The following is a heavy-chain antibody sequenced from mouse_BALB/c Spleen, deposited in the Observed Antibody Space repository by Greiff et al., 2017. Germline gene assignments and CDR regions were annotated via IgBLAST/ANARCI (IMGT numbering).Heavy chain of an antibody. CDR3: ARGGYGSNYFDY. CDR1: GYTFTSYY. D-gene: IGHD1-1*01. V-gene: IGHV1S56*01. CDR2: IYPGNVNT. Sequence: VHLVESGPELVKPGASVRISCKASGYTFTSYYIHWVKQRPGQGLEWIGWIYPGNVNTKYNEKFKGKATLTADKSSSTAYMQLSSLTSEDSAVYFCARGGYGSNYFDYWGQGTTLTVSS. J-gene: IGHJ2*01.